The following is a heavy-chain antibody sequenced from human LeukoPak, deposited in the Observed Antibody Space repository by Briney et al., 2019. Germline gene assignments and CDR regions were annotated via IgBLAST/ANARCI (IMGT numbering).Heavy chain of an antibody. Sequence: SGTLSLTCAVSGGSISSSNWWSWVRQPPGKGLEWIGEIFHSGSTTYNPSLRSRVTISVDKSKNQFSVKLRSVTAADAAVYFCTSRLDDHGSFDYWGQGTLVIVSS. D-gene: IGHD4-17*01. V-gene: IGHV4-4*02. CDR3: TSRLDDHGSFDY. CDR1: GGSISSSNW. J-gene: IGHJ4*02. CDR2: IFHSGST.